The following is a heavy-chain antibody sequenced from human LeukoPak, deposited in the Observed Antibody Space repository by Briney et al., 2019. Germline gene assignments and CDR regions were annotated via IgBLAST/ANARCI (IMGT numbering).Heavy chain of an antibody. V-gene: IGHV4-34*01. D-gene: IGHD3-16*02. CDR1: GGSFSGYY. J-gene: IGHJ4*02. CDR2: INHRGTT. CDR3: ARVTYYDYVWGSYRPYYFDY. Sequence: SETLSLTCAVYGGSFSGYYWSWIRQPPGKGLEWIGEINHRGTTNYNPSLKSRVTISVDTSKNQFSLKLSSVTAADTAVYYCARVTYYDYVWGSYRPYYFDYWGQGTLVTVSS.